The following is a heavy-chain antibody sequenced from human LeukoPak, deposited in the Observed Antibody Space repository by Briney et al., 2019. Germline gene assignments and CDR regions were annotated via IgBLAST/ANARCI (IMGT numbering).Heavy chain of an antibody. CDR2: IYYSGST. V-gene: IGHV4-59*12. J-gene: IGHJ6*03. CDR3: ARGGPSHSSSWYNYYYYYMDV. D-gene: IGHD6-13*01. Sequence: PSETLSLTCTVSGGSISSYYWSWIRQPPGKGLEWIGYIYYSGSTYYNPSLRSRVTISVDTSKNQFSLKLSSVTAADTAVCYCARGGPSHSSSWYNYYYYYMDVWGKGTTVTVSS. CDR1: GGSISSYY.